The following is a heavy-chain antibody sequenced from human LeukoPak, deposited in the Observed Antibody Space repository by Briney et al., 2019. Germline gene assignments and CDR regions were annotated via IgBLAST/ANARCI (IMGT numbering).Heavy chain of an antibody. Sequence: GGSLRLSCAASGFTFSSYGMHWVRQAPGKGLEWVAFIRYDGSNKYYADSVKGRFTISRDNSKNTLYLQMNSLRAEDTAVYYCAKDAGGGSTRGYYYMDVWGKGTTVTVSS. J-gene: IGHJ6*03. CDR3: AKDAGGGSTRGYYYMDV. D-gene: IGHD3-10*01. CDR1: GFTFSSYG. V-gene: IGHV3-30*02. CDR2: IRYDGSNK.